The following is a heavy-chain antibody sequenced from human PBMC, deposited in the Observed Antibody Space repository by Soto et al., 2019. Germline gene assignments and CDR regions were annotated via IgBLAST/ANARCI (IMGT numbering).Heavy chain of an antibody. J-gene: IGHJ4*02. Sequence: PSETQSFTSTVSGGYISSADHYWSWIRPPPGKGLEWIGYIYYSGSTYYIPSLKSRVTISVDTTKNQFSLKLSSVSAANMGVYYCARAHGGNLEYYLVYLGQGTLVTVSS. CDR3: ARAHGGNLEYYLVY. CDR1: GGYISSADHY. CDR2: IYYSGST. D-gene: IGHD2-15*01. V-gene: IGHV4-30-4*01.